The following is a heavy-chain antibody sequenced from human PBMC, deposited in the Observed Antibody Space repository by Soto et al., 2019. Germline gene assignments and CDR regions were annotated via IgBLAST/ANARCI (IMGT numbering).Heavy chain of an antibody. V-gene: IGHV5-51*01. CDR2: IYPGDSDT. J-gene: IGHJ4*01. D-gene: IGHD3-10*01. CDR3: ARRADYYGSGSSDYFDY. CDR1: GYDFTTYW. Sequence: GESLKISCQASGYDFTTYWIGWVRQMPGKGLEWMGIIYPGDSDTRYSPSFQGQVTISADKSISTAYLQWTGLKASDTAMYYCARRADYYGSGSSDYFDYWGHGIPVTVDS.